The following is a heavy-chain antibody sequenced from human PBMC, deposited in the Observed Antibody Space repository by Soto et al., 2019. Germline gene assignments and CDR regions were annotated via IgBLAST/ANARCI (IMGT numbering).Heavy chain of an antibody. CDR3: ARVSSSSGDYGMDV. CDR2: ISAYNGNT. V-gene: IGHV1-18*01. CDR1: GYTFTSYG. J-gene: IGHJ6*02. D-gene: IGHD6-19*01. Sequence: ASVKVSCKASGYTFTSYGISWVRQAPGQGLEWMGWISAYNGNTNYAQKLQGRVTMTTDTSTSTAYMELRSLRSDDTAVYYCARVSSSSGDYGMDVWGQGTTVTVSS.